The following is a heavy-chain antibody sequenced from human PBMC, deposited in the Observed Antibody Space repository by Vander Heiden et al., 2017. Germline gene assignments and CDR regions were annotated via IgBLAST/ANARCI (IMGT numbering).Heavy chain of an antibody. Sequence: EVELLQSGAGVVEPGGSLRHPCAASGFTFSSYALSWVRQAPGKGLEWVSAISGSGGSTYYADPAKVRFTISRDNPKNPLYLQMNSLRAEDTAVYYCAKGRRAGVATPLDYWGQGTMVPVSS. CDR1: GFTFSSYA. V-gene: IGHV3-23*01. J-gene: IGHJ4*02. CDR3: AKGRRAGVATPLDY. CDR2: ISGSGGST. D-gene: IGHD5-12*01.